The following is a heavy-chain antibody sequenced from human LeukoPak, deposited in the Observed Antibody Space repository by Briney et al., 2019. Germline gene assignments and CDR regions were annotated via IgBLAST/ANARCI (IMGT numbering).Heavy chain of an antibody. D-gene: IGHD4-23*01. Sequence: GGSLRLSCAASGFTFSNAWMSWVRQAPGKGLEWVSSITSRGSYMHYGDSVKGRFTISRDNDKNLLYLQMNSLRAEDTAVYYCARDMQHYGGHPLDPWGQGTLVTVSS. V-gene: IGHV3-21*01. CDR3: ARDMQHYGGHPLDP. CDR2: ITSRGSYM. J-gene: IGHJ5*02. CDR1: GFTFSNAW.